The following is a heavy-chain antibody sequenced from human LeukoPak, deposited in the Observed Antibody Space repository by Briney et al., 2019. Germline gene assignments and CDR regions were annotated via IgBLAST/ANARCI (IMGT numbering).Heavy chain of an antibody. V-gene: IGHV1-2*02. Sequence: ASVKVSCKASGYTFTRYYMYWVRQAPGQGLEGMGCINPNSGGTNYAQKSQGRVTMTRDTSINTTYMELSKLRSDDTAVYYCARDYCSSTSCLVDWFDPWDQGTLVTVSS. CDR3: ARDYCSSTSCLVDWFDP. D-gene: IGHD2-2*01. J-gene: IGHJ5*02. CDR2: INPNSGGT. CDR1: GYTFTRYY.